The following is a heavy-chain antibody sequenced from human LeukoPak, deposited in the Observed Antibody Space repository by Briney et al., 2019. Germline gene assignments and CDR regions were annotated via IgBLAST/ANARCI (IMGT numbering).Heavy chain of an antibody. CDR2: IIPILGIA. D-gene: IGHD2-15*01. Sequence: ASVKVSCKASGGTFSSYAISWVRQAPGQGLEWMGRIIPILGIANYAQKFQGRVTITADKSTSTAYMELSSLRSEDTAVYYCARVGKMVVNHGWFDPWGQGTLVTVSS. CDR3: ARVGKMVVNHGWFDP. CDR1: GGTFSSYA. J-gene: IGHJ5*02. V-gene: IGHV1-69*04.